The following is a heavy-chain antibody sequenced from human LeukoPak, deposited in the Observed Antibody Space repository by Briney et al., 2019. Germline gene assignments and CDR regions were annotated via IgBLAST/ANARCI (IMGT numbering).Heavy chain of an antibody. CDR2: INPNSGGT. CDR1: GYTFTGYY. CDR3: AREGEEMATITGFDY. J-gene: IGHJ4*02. D-gene: IGHD5-24*01. Sequence: GASVKVSCKASGYTFTGYYMHWVRQAPGQGHEWMGWINPNSGGTNYAQKFQGRVTMTRDTSISTAYMELSRLRSDDTAVYYCAREGEEMATITGFDYWGQGTLVTVSS. V-gene: IGHV1-2*02.